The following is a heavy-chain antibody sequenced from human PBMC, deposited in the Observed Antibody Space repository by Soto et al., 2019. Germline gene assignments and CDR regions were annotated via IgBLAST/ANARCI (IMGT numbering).Heavy chain of an antibody. Sequence: ASVKVSCKASGYIFTGYYMHWVRQAPGQGLEWMGWINPNSGDTNYTQKFQGWVTMTRDTSISTAYMELSRLRSDVTAVYYCATSRISIAVAGETEYYYDYWGRRPPGAASS. J-gene: IGHJ4*02. D-gene: IGHD6-19*01. CDR2: INPNSGDT. V-gene: IGHV1-2*04. CDR3: ATSRISIAVAGETEYYYDY. CDR1: GYIFTGYY.